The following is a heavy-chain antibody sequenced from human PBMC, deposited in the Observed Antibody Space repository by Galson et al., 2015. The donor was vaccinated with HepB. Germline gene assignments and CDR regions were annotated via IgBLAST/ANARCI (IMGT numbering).Heavy chain of an antibody. Sequence: SLRLSCAASGFTFGGYTMSWFRQAPGKGLEWVGFIRSKAYGGTTEYAASVKGRFTISRDDSKSIAYLQMNSLKTEDTAVYYCTPRYCTNGVCRNYYYYGMDVWGQGTTVTISS. CDR1: GFTFGGYT. J-gene: IGHJ6*02. D-gene: IGHD2-8*01. CDR3: TPRYCTNGVCRNYYYYGMDV. V-gene: IGHV3-49*03. CDR2: IRSKAYGGTT.